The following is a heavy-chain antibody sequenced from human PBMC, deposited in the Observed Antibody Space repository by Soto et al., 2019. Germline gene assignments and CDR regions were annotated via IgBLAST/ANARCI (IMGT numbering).Heavy chain of an antibody. V-gene: IGHV1-8*01. CDR1: GYTFTSYD. Sequence: ASVKVSCKASGYTFTSYDINWVRQATGQGLEWMGWMNPNSGNTGYAQKFQGRVTMTRNTSISTAYMGLSSLRSEDTAVYYCARRCSGGSCSLFDYWGQGTLVTVSS. CDR2: MNPNSGNT. CDR3: ARRCSGGSCSLFDY. J-gene: IGHJ4*02. D-gene: IGHD2-15*01.